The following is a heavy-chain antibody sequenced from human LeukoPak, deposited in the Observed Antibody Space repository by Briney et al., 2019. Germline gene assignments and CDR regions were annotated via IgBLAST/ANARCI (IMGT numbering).Heavy chain of an antibody. D-gene: IGHD4-17*01. V-gene: IGHV4-31*03. CDR3: ASYYGDYAVFDY. CDR2: IHYSGDT. CDR1: GGSVSSGGFY. Sequence: SETLSLTCTVSGGSVSSGGFYWSWIRQHPGKGLEWIGYIHYSGDTYYNPSLRSRVTISVDTSENQFSLKVNSVTAADTAVYYCASYYGDYAVFDYWGQGALVTVSS. J-gene: IGHJ4*02.